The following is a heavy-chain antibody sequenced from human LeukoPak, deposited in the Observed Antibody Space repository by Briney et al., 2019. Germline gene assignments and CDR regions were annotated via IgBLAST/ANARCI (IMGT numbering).Heavy chain of an antibody. D-gene: IGHD4/OR15-4a*01. CDR2: ISAYNGNT. CDR3: ARDFIGANYYYAMDV. Sequence: ASVKVSCKASGYTFTDYFIHWVRQAPGQGLEWMGWISAYNGNTNYAQNLQGRVTMTTDTSTSTAYMELRSLRSDDTAVYYCARDFIGANYYYAMDVWGKGTTVTVPS. J-gene: IGHJ6*04. CDR1: GYTFTDYF. V-gene: IGHV1-18*04.